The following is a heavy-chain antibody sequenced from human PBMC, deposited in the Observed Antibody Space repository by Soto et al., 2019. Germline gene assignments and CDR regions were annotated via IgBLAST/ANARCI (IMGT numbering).Heavy chain of an antibody. CDR2: IGIKANNYAT. V-gene: IGHV3-73*01. CDR3: TRPFDCSGDACCSGWYYYYGMDV. CDR1: GFTFSGSA. Sequence: EVQLVESGGGSVQPGGSLKLSCAASGFTFSGSAMHWVRQASGKGLEWVGRIGIKANNYATAYAASVKGRFIISRDDSKNTAHLQMNSLKTEDTAVYYCTRPFDCSGDACCSGWYYYYGMDVWGQGTTVTVSS. D-gene: IGHD2-15*01. J-gene: IGHJ6*02.